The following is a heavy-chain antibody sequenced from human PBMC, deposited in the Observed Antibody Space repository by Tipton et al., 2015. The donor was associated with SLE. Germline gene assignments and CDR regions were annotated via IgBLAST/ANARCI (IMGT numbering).Heavy chain of an antibody. J-gene: IGHJ4*02. V-gene: IGHV4-59*12. Sequence: TLSLTCTVSGGSISSYYWSWIRQPPGKGLEWIGYIFYTGSTYYNSSLESRVTISLDTSKNQFSLKLSSVTAADTAVYYCARGWDYLDQAGIDYWGQGTLVTVSS. D-gene: IGHD1-7*01. CDR3: ARGWDYLDQAGIDY. CDR2: IFYTGST. CDR1: GGSISSYY.